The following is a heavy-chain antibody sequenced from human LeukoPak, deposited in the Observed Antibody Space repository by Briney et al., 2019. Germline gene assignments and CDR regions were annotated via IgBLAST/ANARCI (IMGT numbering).Heavy chain of an antibody. V-gene: IGHV4-34*01. D-gene: IGHD6-13*01. Sequence: SKTLSLTCAVYGGSFSGYYWSWIRQPPGKGLEWIGEINHSGSTNYNPSLKSRVTISVDTSKNQFSLKLSSVTAADTAVYYCARSSRYSSSWYAYYFDYWGQGTLVTVSS. CDR1: GGSFSGYY. CDR3: ARSSRYSSSWYAYYFDY. J-gene: IGHJ4*02. CDR2: INHSGST.